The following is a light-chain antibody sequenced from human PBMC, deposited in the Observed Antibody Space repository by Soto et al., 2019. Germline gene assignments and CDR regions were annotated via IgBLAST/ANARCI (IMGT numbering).Light chain of an antibody. Sequence: EIVMTQSPATLSVSPGERATLSCRASQSVSSSYLAWYQQNPGQAPRLLIYGASTRATGIPARFSGSGSGTEFTLTISNLQSEDFAVYYCQQYNNWPQTFGQGTKLESK. CDR2: GAS. CDR3: QQYNNWPQT. CDR1: QSVSSSY. J-gene: IGKJ2*01. V-gene: IGKV3-15*01.